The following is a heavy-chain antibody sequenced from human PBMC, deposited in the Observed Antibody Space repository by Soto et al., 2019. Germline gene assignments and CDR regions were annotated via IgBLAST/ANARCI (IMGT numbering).Heavy chain of an antibody. CDR3: ARDLVYCSGGSCYYYYGMDV. V-gene: IGHV4-30-4*01. D-gene: IGHD2-15*01. J-gene: IGHJ6*02. CDR2: IYYSGST. CDR1: GGSISSGDYY. Sequence: QVQLQESGPGLVKPSQTLSLTCTVSGGSISSGDYYWSWIRQPPGKGLEWIGYIYYSGSTYYNPSLKSRVTIPVDTSKNQFALKLSSVTAADTSVYYCARDLVYCSGGSCYYYYGMDVWGQVTTVTVSS.